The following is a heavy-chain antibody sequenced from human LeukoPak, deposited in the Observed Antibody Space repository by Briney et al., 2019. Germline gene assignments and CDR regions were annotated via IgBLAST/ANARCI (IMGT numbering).Heavy chain of an antibody. V-gene: IGHV4-31*03. Sequence: PSETLSLTCTVSGGSISSGGYYWSWIRQHPGKGLEWIGYIYYSGSTYYNPSLKSRVTISVDTSKNQFSLKLSSVTAADTAVYYCASAPVGVPAASFDYWGQEPWSPSPQ. J-gene: IGHJ4*01. CDR1: GGSISSGGYY. D-gene: IGHD2-2*01. CDR2: IYYSGST. CDR3: ASAPVGVPAASFDY.